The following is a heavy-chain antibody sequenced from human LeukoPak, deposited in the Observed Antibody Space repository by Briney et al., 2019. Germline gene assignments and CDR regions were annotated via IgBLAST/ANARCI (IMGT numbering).Heavy chain of an antibody. CDR2: ISSNGGST. D-gene: IGHD4-17*01. J-gene: IGHJ4*02. CDR3: ARVRGDYVVDY. Sequence: GGSLRLSCAASGFTFSNYDLHWVRQAPGRGLEHVSLISSNGGSTYYANSVKGRFTISRDNSKNTLYLHMGSLRAEDMAVYYCARVRGDYVVDYWGQGTLVTVS. CDR1: GFTFSNYD. V-gene: IGHV3-64*01.